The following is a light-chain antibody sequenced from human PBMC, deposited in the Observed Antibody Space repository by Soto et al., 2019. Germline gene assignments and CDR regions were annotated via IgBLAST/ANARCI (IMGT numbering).Light chain of an antibody. CDR3: QQYVRSPLT. CDR2: GAS. J-gene: IGKJ4*01. Sequence: EIVLTQSPGTLSLSPGKRATLSCRASQSVNNNYLAWYQQKPGQAPRLLIYGASSRATGIPDRFSGSGSGTDFTLTISGLEPEDFAVYYCQQYVRSPLTFGGGNKVESK. CDR1: QSVNNNY. V-gene: IGKV3-20*01.